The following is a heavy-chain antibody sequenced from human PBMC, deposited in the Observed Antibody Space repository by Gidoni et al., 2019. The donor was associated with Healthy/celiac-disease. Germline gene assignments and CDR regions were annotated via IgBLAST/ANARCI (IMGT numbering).Heavy chain of an antibody. D-gene: IGHD3-10*01. Sequence: QVQLQESGPGLVKPSQTLSLTCTVSGGSISSGGYYWSWIRQHPGKGLEWIGYIYYSGSTYYNPSLKSRVTISVDTSKSQFSLKLSSVTAADTAVYYCAGTMVRGVTFDYWGQGTLVTVSS. CDR1: GGSISSGGYY. V-gene: IGHV4-31*03. CDR2: IYYSGST. CDR3: AGTMVRGVTFDY. J-gene: IGHJ4*02.